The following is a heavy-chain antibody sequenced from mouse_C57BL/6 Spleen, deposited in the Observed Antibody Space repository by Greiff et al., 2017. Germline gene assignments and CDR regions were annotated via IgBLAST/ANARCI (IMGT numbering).Heavy chain of an antibody. Sequence: VQLVESGAELAKPGASVKLSCKASGYTFTSYWMHWVKQRPGQGLEWIGYINPSSGYTKYNQKFKDKATLTVDKSSSTAYMQLSSLTYEDSAVYYCARGVYYFDYWGQGTTLTVSS. V-gene: IGHV1-7*01. CDR3: ARGVYYFDY. CDR1: GYTFTSYW. CDR2: INPSSGYT. J-gene: IGHJ2*01.